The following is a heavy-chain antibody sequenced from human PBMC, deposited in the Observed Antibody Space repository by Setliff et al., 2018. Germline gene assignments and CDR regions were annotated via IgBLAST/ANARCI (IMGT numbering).Heavy chain of an antibody. J-gene: IGHJ4*02. V-gene: IGHV4-38-2*02. CDR1: GYSISSGYY. CDR3: ARMGRGYSYGYILYYFDY. Sequence: TSETLSLTCTASGYSISSGYYWIWIRQPPGKGLEWIGEINHSGSTNYNPSLKSRVTISVDTSKNQFSLKLSSVTAADTAVYYCARMGRGYSYGYILYYFDYWGQGTLVTVSS. D-gene: IGHD5-18*01. CDR2: INHSGST.